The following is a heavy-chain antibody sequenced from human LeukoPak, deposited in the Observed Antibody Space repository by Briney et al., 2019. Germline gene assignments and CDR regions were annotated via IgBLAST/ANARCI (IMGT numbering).Heavy chain of an antibody. J-gene: IGHJ6*02. D-gene: IGHD3-10*01. CDR3: AKDNTVIRGIIYYGMDV. CDR2: IRGSGGST. CDR1: GFTFSNYD. V-gene: IGHV3-23*01. Sequence: GGSLRLSCAASGFTFSNYDMNWVRQAPGKGLEWVSTIRGSGGSTYYADSVTGRFTISRDNSKNTLYLQMNSLRAEDTAVYYCAKDNTVIRGIIYYGMDVWGQGTTVTVSS.